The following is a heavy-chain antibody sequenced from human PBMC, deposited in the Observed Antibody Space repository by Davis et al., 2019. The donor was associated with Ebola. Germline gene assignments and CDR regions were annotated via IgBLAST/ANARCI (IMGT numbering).Heavy chain of an antibody. Sequence: SETLSLTCTVSGGSVSSGSYCWSWIRQPPGKGLEWIGYIYYSGSTNYNPSLKSRVTISVDTSKNQFSLKLSSVTAADTAVYYCARVGADFWSGYTSAFDIWGQGTMVTVSS. V-gene: IGHV4-61*01. CDR3: ARVGADFWSGYTSAFDI. D-gene: IGHD3-3*01. J-gene: IGHJ3*02. CDR2: IYYSGST. CDR1: GGSVSSGSYC.